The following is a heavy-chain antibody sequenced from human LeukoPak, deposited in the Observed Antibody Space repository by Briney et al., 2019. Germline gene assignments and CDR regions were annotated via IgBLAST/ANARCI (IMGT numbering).Heavy chain of an antibody. CDR3: ARALFFSRPPSYFDS. CDR2: ISSSGNTL. D-gene: IGHD6-13*01. V-gene: IGHV3-48*03. J-gene: IGHJ4*01. Sequence: GGSLRLSCAVSGFIFSTYEMKWVRQAPEKGLEWVSYISSSGNTLYYADFVKGRFTISRDNAKNSLYLQMNGLRAEDTAVYYFARALFFSRPPSYFDSWGQGTLVTVSS. CDR1: GFIFSTYE.